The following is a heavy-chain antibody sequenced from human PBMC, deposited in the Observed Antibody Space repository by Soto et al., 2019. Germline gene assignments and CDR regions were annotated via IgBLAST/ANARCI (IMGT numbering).Heavy chain of an antibody. CDR1: GGSISSSSYY. J-gene: IGHJ4*02. V-gene: IGHV4-39*01. D-gene: IGHD6-19*01. CDR2: IYYSGST. CDR3: AIRGSLSSGWFLIDY. Sequence: PSETLSLTCTVSGGSISSSSYYWGWIRQPPGKGLEWIGSIYYSGSTYYNPSLKSRVTISVDTSKNQFSLKLSSVTAADTAVYYCAIRGSLSSGWFLIDYWGQGTLVTVSS.